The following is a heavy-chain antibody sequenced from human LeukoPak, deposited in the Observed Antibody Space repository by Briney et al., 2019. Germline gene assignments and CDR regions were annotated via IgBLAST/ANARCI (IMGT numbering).Heavy chain of an antibody. CDR1: GYTFTSYA. Sequence: ASVKVSCKASGYTFTSYAMHWVRQAPGQRLEWMGWINAGNGNTKYSQKFQGRVTITRDTSASTAYMELSSLRSEDTAVYYCARDIPIVGATGGDYWGQGTLVTVSS. V-gene: IGHV1-3*01. CDR3: ARDIPIVGATGGDY. D-gene: IGHD1-26*01. J-gene: IGHJ4*02. CDR2: INAGNGNT.